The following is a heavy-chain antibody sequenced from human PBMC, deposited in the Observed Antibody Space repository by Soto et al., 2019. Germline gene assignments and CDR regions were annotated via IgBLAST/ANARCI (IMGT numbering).Heavy chain of an antibody. CDR3: AHSDGGYEIIYFDF. J-gene: IGHJ4*02. CDR1: GFSFTTAGVA. CDR2: IYYNDDR. V-gene: IGHV2-5*01. Sequence: SGPTLVNPTQTLTLTCTFSGFSFTTAGVAVGWIRQTPGGALEWLTLIYYNDDRRFSPSLKTRLTITGVTSKNQVVLSLTNVDPGDTATYFCAHSDGGYEIIYFDFWGQGIPVTVSS. D-gene: IGHD5-12*01.